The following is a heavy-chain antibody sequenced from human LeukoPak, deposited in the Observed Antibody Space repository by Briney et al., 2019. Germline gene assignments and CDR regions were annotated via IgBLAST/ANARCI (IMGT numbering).Heavy chain of an antibody. CDR1: GFTFSSYS. J-gene: IGHJ5*02. Sequence: GGSLRLSCAASGFTFSSYSMNWVRQAPGKGLEWVSYISSSSSTIYYADSVKGRFTISRDNSKNTLYLQMNSLRAEDTAVYYCARDRLAAAGMGWFDPWGQGTLVTVSS. V-gene: IGHV3-48*01. D-gene: IGHD6-13*01. CDR3: ARDRLAAAGMGWFDP. CDR2: ISSSSSTI.